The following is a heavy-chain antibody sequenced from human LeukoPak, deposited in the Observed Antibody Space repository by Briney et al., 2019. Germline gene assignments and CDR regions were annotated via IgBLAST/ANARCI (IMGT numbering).Heavy chain of an antibody. V-gene: IGHV3-33*01. CDR3: ARDSGSYSSSWSDY. D-gene: IGHD6-13*01. J-gene: IGHJ4*02. CDR2: IWYDGSNK. CDR1: GFTFSSYG. Sequence: GGSLRLSCAASGFTFSSYGMHWVRQAPGKGLEWVAVIWYDGSNKYYADSVKGRFTISRDNAKNSLYLQMNSLRAEDTAVYYCARDSGSYSSSWSDYWGQGTPVTVSS.